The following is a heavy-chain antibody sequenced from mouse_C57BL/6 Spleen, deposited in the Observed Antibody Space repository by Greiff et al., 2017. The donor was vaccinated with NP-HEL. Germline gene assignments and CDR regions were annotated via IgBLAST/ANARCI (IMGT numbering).Heavy chain of an antibody. CDR2: IRSKSNNYAT. CDR3: VRAYGSSLDY. CDR1: GFSFNTYA. J-gene: IGHJ2*01. V-gene: IGHV10-1*01. Sequence: EVQLVESGGGLVQPKGSLKLSCAASGFSFNTYAMNWVRQAPGKGLEWVARIRSKSNNYATYYADSVKDRFTISRDDSESMLYLQMNNLKTEDTAMYYCVRAYGSSLDYWGQGTTLTVSS. D-gene: IGHD1-1*01.